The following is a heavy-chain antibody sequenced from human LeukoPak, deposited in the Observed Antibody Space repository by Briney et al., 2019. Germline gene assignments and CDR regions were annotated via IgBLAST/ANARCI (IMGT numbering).Heavy chain of an antibody. CDR2: IRYDGSNK. V-gene: IGHV3-30*02. D-gene: IGHD6-6*01. J-gene: IGHJ4*02. Sequence: GGSLRLSCAASGFTFSSYGMHWVRQAPGKGLEWVAFIRYDGSNKYYADSVKGRFTISRDNSKNTLYLQMNSLRAEDTAVYYCAKDPRKLIYSSSPGGFDYWGQGTLVTVSS. CDR1: GFTFSSYG. CDR3: AKDPRKLIYSSSPGGFDY.